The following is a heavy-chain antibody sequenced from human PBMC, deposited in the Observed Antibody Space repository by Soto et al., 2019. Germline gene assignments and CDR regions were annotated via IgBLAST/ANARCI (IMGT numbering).Heavy chain of an antibody. D-gene: IGHD6-6*01. Sequence: SETLSLTCTVSGGSISSSSYYWGWIRQPPGKGLEWIGSIYYSGSTYYNPSLKSRVTISVDTSKNQFSLKLSSVTAADTAVYYCARQSIAARPYGMDVWGQGTTVTVSS. V-gene: IGHV4-39*01. CDR2: IYYSGST. CDR3: ARQSIAARPYGMDV. CDR1: GGSISSSSYY. J-gene: IGHJ6*02.